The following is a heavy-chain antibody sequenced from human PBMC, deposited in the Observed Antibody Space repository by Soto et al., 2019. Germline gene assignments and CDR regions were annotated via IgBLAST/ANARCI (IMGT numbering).Heavy chain of an antibody. CDR3: ARGGISGWYPNDAFDI. CDR1: GYTFTCYG. V-gene: IGHV1-18*01. Sequence: QVQLVQSGAEVKKPGASVKVSCKASGYTFTCYGISWVRQAPGQGLEWMGWSSAYYGNTNYAQKLQGRVTMPTDTSTSTAYMELRSLRSDDTAVYYCARGGISGWYPNDAFDIWGQGTMVTVSS. J-gene: IGHJ3*02. CDR2: SSAYYGNT. D-gene: IGHD6-19*01.